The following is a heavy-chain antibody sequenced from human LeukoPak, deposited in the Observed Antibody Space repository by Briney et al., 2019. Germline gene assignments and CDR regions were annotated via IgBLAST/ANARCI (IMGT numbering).Heavy chain of an antibody. D-gene: IGHD4-17*01. CDR1: GFAFSNYG. Sequence: GGSLRLSCTASGFAFSNYGINWVRRAPSKGLEWVSGITGSGTTTYYADSLKGRFTISRDNAKNSLYLQMNSLRAEDTAVYYCARDRLHYGEYEKTFDYWGQGTLVSVSS. CDR3: ARDRLHYGEYEKTFDY. J-gene: IGHJ4*02. CDR2: ITGSGTTT. V-gene: IGHV3-48*01.